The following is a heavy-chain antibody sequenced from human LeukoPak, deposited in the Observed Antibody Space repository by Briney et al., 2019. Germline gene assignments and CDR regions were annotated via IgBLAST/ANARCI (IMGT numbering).Heavy chain of an antibody. Sequence: GGSLRLSCAASGLTFSNYWMSWVRQAPGKGLEWVAHINQDGSEKYYVDSVKGRFTISRDNAKNSLYLQMNSLRAEDTAVYYCGRDGGWDIVVAFAVDIWGQGTMVTVSS. CDR1: GLTFSNYW. D-gene: IGHD2-15*01. CDR3: GRDGGWDIVVAFAVDI. V-gene: IGHV3-7*05. J-gene: IGHJ3*02. CDR2: INQDGSEK.